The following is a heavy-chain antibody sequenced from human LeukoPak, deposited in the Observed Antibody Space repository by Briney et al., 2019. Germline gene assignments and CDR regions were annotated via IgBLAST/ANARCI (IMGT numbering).Heavy chain of an antibody. CDR1: GYTFTSYY. D-gene: IGHD2-2*01. CDR2: INPSGGST. CDR3: ARKSLGYCSSTSCYGTLFDY. Sequence: GASVKVSCKASGYTFTSYYMHWVRQAPGRGLEWMGIINPSGGSTSYAQKFQGRVTMTRDTSTSTVYMELSSLRSEDTAVYYCARKSLGYCSSTSCYGTLFDYWGQGTLVTVSS. V-gene: IGHV1-46*01. J-gene: IGHJ4*02.